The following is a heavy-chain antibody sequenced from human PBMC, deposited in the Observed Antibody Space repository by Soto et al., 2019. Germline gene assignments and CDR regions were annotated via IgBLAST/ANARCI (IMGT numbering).Heavy chain of an antibody. V-gene: IGHV4-4*07. CDR3: ARDREAGYNLYYGMDV. CDR2: IYTSASI. J-gene: IGHJ6*02. D-gene: IGHD1-1*01. Sequence: PSETLSLTCSVSGADINTYSWTWIRQPAGKGLEWIGRIYTSASINYNPSLRGRVTLSVDTSTNQVSLKLASVTAADTAVYYCARDREAGYNLYYGMDVWGQGTKVTVYS. CDR1: GADINTYS.